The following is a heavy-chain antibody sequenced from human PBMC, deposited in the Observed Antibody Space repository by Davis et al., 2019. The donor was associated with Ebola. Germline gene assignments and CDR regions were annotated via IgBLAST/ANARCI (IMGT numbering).Heavy chain of an antibody. CDR1: GFTFSSYA. CDR2: ISGSGGST. Sequence: PGGSLRLSCAASGFTFSSYAMSWVRQAPGKGLEWVSAISGSGGSTYYADSVKGRFTISRDNSKNTLYLQMNSLRAEDTAVYYCAKDLTDLALYYYGMDVWGQGTTVTVSS. D-gene: IGHD4/OR15-4a*01. CDR3: AKDLTDLALYYYGMDV. V-gene: IGHV3-23*01. J-gene: IGHJ6*02.